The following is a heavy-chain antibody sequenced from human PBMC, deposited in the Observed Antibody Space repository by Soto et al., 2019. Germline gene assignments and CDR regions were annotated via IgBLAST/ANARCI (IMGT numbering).Heavy chain of an antibody. CDR3: AKERGQQWVRLPFYY. CDR2: FSATSENT. CDR1: GFFFSSYT. Sequence: EVQLLESGGGLVQPGGSLRLSCVGSGFFFSSYTMTWVRQAPGKGLEWVSSFSATSENTYYANSVRGRFTISRDNSKNTLFLQMNSLTAEDTAMYYCAKERGQQWVRLPFYYWGQGNLVIVSS. D-gene: IGHD6-19*01. V-gene: IGHV3-23*01. J-gene: IGHJ4*02.